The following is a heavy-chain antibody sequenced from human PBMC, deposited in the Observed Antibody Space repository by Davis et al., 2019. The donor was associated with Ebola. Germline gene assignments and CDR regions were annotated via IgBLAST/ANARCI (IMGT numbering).Heavy chain of an antibody. D-gene: IGHD5-18*01. Sequence: MPSETLSLTCNVSAGSISFYYWNWIRQAPGNGLEWIGSTFYNGITNYNPCLKSRLPISIDTSTNQFSLKLRSVAAADTAMYYCARANTGMVPPEIDSWGQGTKVTVSS. CDR1: AGSISFYY. V-gene: IGHV4-59*01. CDR3: ARANTGMVPPEIDS. CDR2: TFYNGIT. J-gene: IGHJ4*02.